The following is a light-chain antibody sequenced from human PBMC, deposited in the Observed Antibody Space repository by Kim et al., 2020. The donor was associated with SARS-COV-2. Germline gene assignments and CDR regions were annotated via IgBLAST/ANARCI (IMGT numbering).Light chain of an antibody. CDR1: QNIFYSSNNKNF. CDR3: QQYFATPYT. CDR2: WAS. Sequence: RATINCKSSQNIFYSSNNKNFLTWYQQKPAQPPKVLIYWASIRESGVPDRFSGSGSATDFTLTISSLQAEDVAVYYCQQYFATPYTFGQGTKLEIK. V-gene: IGKV4-1*01. J-gene: IGKJ2*01.